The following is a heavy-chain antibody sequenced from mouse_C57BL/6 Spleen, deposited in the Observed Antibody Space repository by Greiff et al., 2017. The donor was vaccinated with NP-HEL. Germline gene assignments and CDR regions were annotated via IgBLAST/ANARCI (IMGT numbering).Heavy chain of an antibody. CDR3: ARGLVLRSAMDY. CDR2: ISSGSSTI. V-gene: IGHV5-17*01. CDR1: GFTFSDYG. J-gene: IGHJ4*01. Sequence: DVMLVESGGGLVKPGGSLKLSCAASGFTFSDYGMHWVRQAPEKGLEWVAYISSGSSTIYYADTVKGRFPISRDNAKNTLFLQMTSLRSEDTAMYYCARGLVLRSAMDYWGQGTSVTVSS. D-gene: IGHD1-1*01.